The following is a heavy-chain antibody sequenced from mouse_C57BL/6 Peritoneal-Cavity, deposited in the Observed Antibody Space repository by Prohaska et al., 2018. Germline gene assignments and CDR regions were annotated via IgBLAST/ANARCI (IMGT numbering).Heavy chain of an antibody. CDR2: IWWDDDK. Sequence: QVTLKESGPGILQPSQTLSLTCSFSGFSLSTFGMGVGWIRQPSGKGLEWLAHIWWDDDKYYNPALKIRLTISKDTSKNQVFLKIANVDTADTATYYCARIAFYYYGSSYWYFDVWGTGTTVTVSS. CDR3: ARIAFYYYGSSYWYFDV. V-gene: IGHV8-8*01. CDR1: GFSLSTFGMG. J-gene: IGHJ1*03. D-gene: IGHD1-1*01.